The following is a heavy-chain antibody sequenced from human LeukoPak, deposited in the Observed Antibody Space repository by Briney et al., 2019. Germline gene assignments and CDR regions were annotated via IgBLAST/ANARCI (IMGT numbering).Heavy chain of an antibody. J-gene: IGHJ3*02. D-gene: IGHD3-10*01. CDR3: ARDGMVRGVSNAFDI. CDR1: GFTFSSYS. CDR2: ISSSSRYI. V-gene: IGHV3-21*01. Sequence: GGSLRLSCAASGFTFSSYSMNWVRQAPGKGLEWVSSISSSSRYIYYADSVKGRFTISRDNAKNSLYLQMNSLRAEDTAVYYCARDGMVRGVSNAFDIWGQGTMVTVSS.